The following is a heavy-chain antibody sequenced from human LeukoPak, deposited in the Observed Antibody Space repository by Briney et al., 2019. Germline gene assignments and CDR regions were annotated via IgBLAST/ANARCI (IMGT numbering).Heavy chain of an antibody. V-gene: IGHV3-64D*06. CDR1: GFTFSSYV. J-gene: IGHJ3*02. Sequence: PGGSLRLSCSASGFTFSSYVLHWVRQAPGKGLEDVSAISGNGKSTYYVDSVKGRFTISRDNAKNTLYLQMSSLRPEDTAIYYCGRFGDAFDIWGQGTMVTVSS. D-gene: IGHD3-10*01. CDR2: ISGNGKST. CDR3: GRFGDAFDI.